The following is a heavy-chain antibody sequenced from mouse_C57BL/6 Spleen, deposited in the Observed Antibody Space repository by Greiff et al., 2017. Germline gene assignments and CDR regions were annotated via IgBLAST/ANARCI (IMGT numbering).Heavy chain of an antibody. CDR1: GYAFSSYW. Sequence: QVQLKESGAELVKPGASVKISCKASGYAFSSYWMNWVKQRPGKGLEWIGQIFPGDGDTNYNGKFKCKATLTADKSSSTAYMHLSSLTSEDYAVDFCARGGDGNWYFDVWGTGTTVTVSS. V-gene: IGHV1-80*01. CDR3: ARGGDGNWYFDV. CDR2: IFPGDGDT. J-gene: IGHJ1*03.